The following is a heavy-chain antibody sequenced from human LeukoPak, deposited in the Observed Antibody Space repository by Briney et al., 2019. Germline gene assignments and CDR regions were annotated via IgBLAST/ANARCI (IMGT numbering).Heavy chain of an antibody. V-gene: IGHV4-59*08. Sequence: SETLSLTCTVSGGSIGSNYWTGIRQPPGKGLEYIGYIYYTGGTNYNPSLRSRVTMSVDTTKNQFSLKWSCVTAADTDVYFCAKYGNSGWVIDYWGQGTLVTVSS. J-gene: IGHJ4*02. CDR3: AKYGNSGWVIDY. D-gene: IGHD6-19*01. CDR1: GGSIGSNY. CDR2: IYYTGGT.